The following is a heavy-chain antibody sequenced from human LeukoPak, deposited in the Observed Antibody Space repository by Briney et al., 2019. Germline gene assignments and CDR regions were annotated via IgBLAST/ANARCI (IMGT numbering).Heavy chain of an antibody. J-gene: IGHJ5*02. V-gene: IGHV1-8*01. Sequence: ASVKVSCKASGYTFTSYDINWVRQATGQGLEWMGWMNPTSGNTGYAQKFQGRVTMTRNTSISTAYMELSSLRSEDTAVYYCARGYVPRGLRDLFIFGVVSSNWFDPWGQGTLATVSS. CDR3: ARGYVPRGLRDLFIFGVVSSNWFDP. D-gene: IGHD3-3*01. CDR1: GYTFTSYD. CDR2: MNPTSGNT.